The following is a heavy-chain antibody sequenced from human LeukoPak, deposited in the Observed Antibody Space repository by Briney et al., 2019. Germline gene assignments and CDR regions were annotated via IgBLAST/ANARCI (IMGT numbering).Heavy chain of an antibody. V-gene: IGHV3-11*01. CDR2: INIGGTNT. CDR1: GFTFNDYY. CDR3: ATDGAGFDT. J-gene: IGHJ5*02. Sequence: GGSLRLSCAASGFTFNDYYMSWIRQAPGKGLEWLSYINIGGTNTHYADSVKGRFTIFRDNAKKSLYLEMNNLRAEDTAVYYCATDGAGFDTWGQGVLVTVSS.